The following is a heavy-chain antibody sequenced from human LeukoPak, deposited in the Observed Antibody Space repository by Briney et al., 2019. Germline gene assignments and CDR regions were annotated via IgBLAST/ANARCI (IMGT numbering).Heavy chain of an antibody. D-gene: IGHD2-15*01. CDR3: ARTGGYCSGGSCYGEYFQH. J-gene: IGHJ1*01. CDR1: GGSFSGYY. CDR2: INHGGST. V-gene: IGHV4-34*01. Sequence: SETLSLTCAVYGGSFSGYYWSWIRQPPGKGLEWIGEINHGGSTNYNPSLKSQVTISVDTSKNQFSLKLSSVTAADTAVYYCARTGGYCSGGSCYGEYFQHWGQGTLVTVSS.